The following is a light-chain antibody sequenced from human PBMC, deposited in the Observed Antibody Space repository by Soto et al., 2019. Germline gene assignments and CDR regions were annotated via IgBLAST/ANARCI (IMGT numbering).Light chain of an antibody. J-gene: IGLJ1*01. CDR1: NIGSKS. CDR2: SES. V-gene: IGLV3-21*04. Sequence: SYELTQPPSVSVAPGKTATLTCGGNNIGSKSVHWYQQKADQAPVLVIYSESDRPSGIPERFSGSNSGNAATLTINRVEAGDEADYYCQVWDSSSDHYVFGTGTKLTVL. CDR3: QVWDSSSDHYV.